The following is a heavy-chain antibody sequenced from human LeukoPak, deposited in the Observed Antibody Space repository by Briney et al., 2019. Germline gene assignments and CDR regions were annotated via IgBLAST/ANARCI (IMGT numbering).Heavy chain of an antibody. D-gene: IGHD6-13*01. CDR2: LNPNSGGT. Sequence: ASVKVSCKASGYTFTAHHVHWVRLAPGQGLEWMGWLNPNSGGTNYAQKFQGRVTMTRDTSINTAYMELNSLTSDDTAVYYCARVDANTWYGKIDYWGQGTLVTVSS. V-gene: IGHV1-2*02. CDR1: GYTFTAHH. CDR3: ARVDANTWYGKIDY. J-gene: IGHJ4*02.